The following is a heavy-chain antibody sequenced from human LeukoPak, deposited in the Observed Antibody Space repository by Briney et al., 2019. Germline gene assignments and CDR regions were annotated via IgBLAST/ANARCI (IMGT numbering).Heavy chain of an antibody. Sequence: GGSLRLSCAASGFTFSNYGMHWVRQAPGKGLEWVAFIRYDGSDKSYADSVKGRFTISRDNAKNSLYLQMNSLRAEDTAVYYCARSNDYGDNFDYWGQGTLVTVSS. D-gene: IGHD4-17*01. J-gene: IGHJ4*02. CDR3: ARSNDYGDNFDY. CDR1: GFTFSNYG. CDR2: IRYDGSDK. V-gene: IGHV3-30*02.